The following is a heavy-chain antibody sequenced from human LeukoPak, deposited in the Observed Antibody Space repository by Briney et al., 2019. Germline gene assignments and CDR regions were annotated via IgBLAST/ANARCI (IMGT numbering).Heavy chain of an antibody. J-gene: IGHJ5*02. CDR2: IIPISGTA. V-gene: IGHV1-69*05. CDR3: ARDRICSGGRCYSGWFDP. Sequence: SVKVSCKASGGTFSSYAISWVRQAPGQGLEWMGGIIPISGTANYAQKFQGRGTITTDESTNTAYMELSSLRSEDTAVYYCARDRICSGGRCYSGWFDPWGQGTLVTVSS. D-gene: IGHD2-15*01. CDR1: GGTFSSYA.